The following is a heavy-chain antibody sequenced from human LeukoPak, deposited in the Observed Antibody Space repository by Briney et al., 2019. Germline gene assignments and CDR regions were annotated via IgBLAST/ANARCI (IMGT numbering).Heavy chain of an antibody. CDR3: ARVGYDYDAYFDY. V-gene: IGHV4-39*07. CDR1: GGSISSSSYY. D-gene: IGHD4-17*01. CDR2: IYYSGST. J-gene: IGHJ4*02. Sequence: SETLSLTCTVSGGSISSSSYYWGWIRQPPEKGLEWIGSIYYSGSTYYNPSLKSRVTISVDTSKNQFSLKLSSVTAADTAVYYCARVGYDYDAYFDYWGQGTLVTVSS.